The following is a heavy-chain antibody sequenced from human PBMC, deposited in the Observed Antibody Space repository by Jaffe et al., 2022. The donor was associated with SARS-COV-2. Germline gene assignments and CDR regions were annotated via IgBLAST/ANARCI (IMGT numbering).Heavy chain of an antibody. V-gene: IGHV3-23*01. CDR1: GFTFSSYA. CDR3: ARELWGESRGYRADY. D-gene: IGHD3-22*01. CDR2: ISGGGGSP. J-gene: IGHJ4*02. Sequence: EVQLLESGGGLVQPGGSLRLSCAASGFTFSSYAMSWVRQAPGKGLEWVSAISGGGGSPYYADSVRGRFTISRGNSVNTLYLQMNSLRVEDTAIYYCARELWGESRGYRADYWGQGTQVTVSS.